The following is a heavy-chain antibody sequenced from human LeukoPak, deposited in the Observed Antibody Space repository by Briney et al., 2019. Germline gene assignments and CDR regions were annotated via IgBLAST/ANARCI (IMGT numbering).Heavy chain of an antibody. Sequence: ASVKVSCKASGGTFSSYAISWVRQAPGQGLEWMGGIIPIFGTANYAQKFQGRVTITADESTSTAYMELSSLRSEDTAVYYCASRDDFWSGPRPGHSRNYYYYMDVWGKGTTVTVSS. D-gene: IGHD3-3*01. CDR1: GGTFSSYA. V-gene: IGHV1-69*13. CDR2: IIPIFGTA. J-gene: IGHJ6*03. CDR3: ASRDDFWSGPRPGHSRNYYYYMDV.